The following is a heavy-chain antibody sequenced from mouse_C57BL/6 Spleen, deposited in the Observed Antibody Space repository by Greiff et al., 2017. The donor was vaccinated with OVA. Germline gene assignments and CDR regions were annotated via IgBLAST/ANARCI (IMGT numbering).Heavy chain of an antibody. CDR3: ARDRNYYGYDVGAMDY. D-gene: IGHD2-2*01. CDR2: ISDGGSYT. V-gene: IGHV5-4*01. Sequence: EVQLVESGGGLVKPGGSLKLSCAASGFTFSSYAMSWVRQTPEKRLEWVATISDGGSYTYYPDNVKGRFTISRDNAKNNLYLQMSHLKSEDTAMYYCARDRNYYGYDVGAMDYWGQGTSVTVSS. J-gene: IGHJ4*01. CDR1: GFTFSSYA.